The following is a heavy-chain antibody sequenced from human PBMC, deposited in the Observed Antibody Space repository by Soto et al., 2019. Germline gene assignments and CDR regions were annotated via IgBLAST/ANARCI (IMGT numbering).Heavy chain of an antibody. J-gene: IGHJ4*02. Sequence: QVQLVQSGAEVKEPGASVRVSCKASGYTFTSYDINWVRQATGQGLEWMGWMNPESRNTGYAQKFQGRVTMTRDTSISTADMELTSLRSEDTAVYYCARFVRHQLPTIVFWGQGTLVTVSS. V-gene: IGHV1-8*01. CDR3: ARFVRHQLPTIVF. D-gene: IGHD2-2*01. CDR2: MNPESRNT. CDR1: GYTFTSYD.